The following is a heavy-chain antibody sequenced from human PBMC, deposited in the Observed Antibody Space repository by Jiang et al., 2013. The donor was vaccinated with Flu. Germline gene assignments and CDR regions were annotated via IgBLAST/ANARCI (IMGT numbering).Heavy chain of an antibody. CDR1: GGSISSYY. CDR3: ARYRFRYPPGYSTAYYYYGMDV. J-gene: IGHJ6*02. D-gene: IGHD3-3*01. V-gene: IGHV4-59*01. Sequence: GSGLVKPSETLSLTCTVSGGSISSYYWSWIRQPSGKGLEWIGYIYYSGSTNYNPSLKSRVTISVDTSKNQFSLKLSSVTAADTAVYYCARYRFRYPPGYSTAYYYYGMDVWGQGTTVTVSS. CDR2: IYYSGST.